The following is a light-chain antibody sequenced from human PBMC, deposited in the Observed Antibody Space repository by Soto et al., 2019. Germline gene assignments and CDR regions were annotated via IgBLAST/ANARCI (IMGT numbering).Light chain of an antibody. CDR1: QGISSY. J-gene: IGKJ4*01. Sequence: DIQLTQSPASLSASVGDRVTITCRASQGISSYLAWYQQKPGKAPKLLIYLASTLQSGVPSRFSGSGSGTDFSLTISSLQPEDVATYDCQYLNSFPLSFGGGTKVEIK. CDR2: LAS. CDR3: QYLNSFPLS. V-gene: IGKV1-9*01.